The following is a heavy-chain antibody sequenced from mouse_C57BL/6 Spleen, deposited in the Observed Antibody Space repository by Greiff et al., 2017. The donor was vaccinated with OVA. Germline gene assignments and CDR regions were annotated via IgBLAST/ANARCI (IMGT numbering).Heavy chain of an antibody. V-gene: IGHV1-22*01. Sequence: VQLQQSGPELVKPGASVKMSCKASGYTFTDYNMHWVKQSHGKSLEWIGYINPNNGGTSYNQKFKGKATLTVNKSSSTAYMELRSLTSEDSAVYYCARRRPIYYDYDGGYFDVWGTGTTVTVSS. D-gene: IGHD2-4*01. CDR1: GYTFTDYN. J-gene: IGHJ1*03. CDR3: ARRRPIYYDYDGGYFDV. CDR2: INPNNGGT.